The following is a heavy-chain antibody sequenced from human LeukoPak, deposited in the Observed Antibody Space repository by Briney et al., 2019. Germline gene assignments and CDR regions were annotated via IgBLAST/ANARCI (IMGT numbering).Heavy chain of an antibody. V-gene: IGHV4-34*01. D-gene: IGHD5-12*01. CDR1: GGSFSGYY. Sequence: SETLSLTCAVYGGSFSGYYWSWIRQPPGRGLEWIGEINHSGSTNYNPSLKSRVTISVDTSKNQFSLKLSSVTAADTAVYYCARGDSGSFDYWGQGTLVTVSS. CDR3: ARGDSGSFDY. J-gene: IGHJ4*02. CDR2: INHSGST.